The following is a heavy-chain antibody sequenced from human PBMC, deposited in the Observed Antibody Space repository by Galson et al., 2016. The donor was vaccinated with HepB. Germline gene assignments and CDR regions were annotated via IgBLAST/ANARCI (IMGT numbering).Heavy chain of an antibody. D-gene: IGHD5-12*01. CDR3: ARVKWLRSPFDM. Sequence: SVKVSCKASGYSFTGYYMHWVRRAPGQGLEWMGMINPSGGSTTYTQNFLGRVTMTRDMSTSTVYMELRSLRSEDTAVYYCARVKWLRSPFDMWGQGNMVTVSS. CDR1: GYSFTGYY. V-gene: IGHV1-46*03. CDR2: INPSGGST. J-gene: IGHJ3*02.